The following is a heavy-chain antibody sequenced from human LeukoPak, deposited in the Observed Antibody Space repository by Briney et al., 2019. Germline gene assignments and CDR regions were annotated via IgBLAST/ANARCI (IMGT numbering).Heavy chain of an antibody. CDR2: ISGSSNYI. V-gene: IGHV3-21*01. CDR1: GFRFSGYT. J-gene: IGHJ6*02. CDR3: APYYYGSGSFSYGLDV. Sequence: PGGSLRLSCAASGFRFSGYTMNWVRQAPGKGLEWVSSISGSSNYIYYVDSVKGRFTISRDNAKNSLYLQMNYLRAEDTAVYYCAPYYYGSGSFSYGLDVWGQGTSVTVSS. D-gene: IGHD3-10*01.